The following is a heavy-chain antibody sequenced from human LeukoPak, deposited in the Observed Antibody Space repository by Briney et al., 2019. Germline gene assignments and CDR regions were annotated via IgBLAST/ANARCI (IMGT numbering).Heavy chain of an antibody. Sequence: GGSLRLSCAASGFTFSSYSMNWVRQAPGKGLEWVSSISSSSSYIYYADSVKGRFTISRDNAKNSLYLQMNSLRAEDTAAYYCARDGQGTKYYYDSSGYYPFDYWGQGTLVTVSS. V-gene: IGHV3-21*01. CDR1: GFTFSSYS. J-gene: IGHJ4*02. D-gene: IGHD3-22*01. CDR2: ISSSSSYI. CDR3: ARDGQGTKYYYDSSGYYPFDY.